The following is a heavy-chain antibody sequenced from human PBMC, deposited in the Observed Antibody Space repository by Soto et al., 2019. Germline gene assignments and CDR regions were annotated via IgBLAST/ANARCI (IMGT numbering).Heavy chain of an antibody. CDR1: GYTFTSYG. CDR2: ISAYNGNT. Sequence: QVQLVQSGAELKKPGASVRVSCKASGYTFTSYGISWVRQAPEQGLEWMGWISAYNGNTNYAQNLQGRVTMTTDASTSTAYMELRSLRSDDTAVFYCARYCLGDCSHGMDVWGQGTPVTVSS. J-gene: IGHJ6*02. D-gene: IGHD2-21*02. V-gene: IGHV1-18*01. CDR3: ARYCLGDCSHGMDV.